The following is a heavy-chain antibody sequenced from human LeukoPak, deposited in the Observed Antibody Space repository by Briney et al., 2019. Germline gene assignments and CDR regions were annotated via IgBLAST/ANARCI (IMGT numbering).Heavy chain of an antibody. Sequence: PSETLSLTCTVSGGSISSYYWSWTRQPPGKGLEWIGYIYYSGSTNCNPSLKSRVTISVDTSKNQFSLKLSSVTAADTAVYYCARERGYCSSTSCYPLGLGMDVWGEGTTVTVSS. CDR3: ARERGYCSSTSCYPLGLGMDV. CDR1: GGSISSYY. J-gene: IGHJ6*04. V-gene: IGHV4-59*01. D-gene: IGHD2-2*01. CDR2: IYYSGST.